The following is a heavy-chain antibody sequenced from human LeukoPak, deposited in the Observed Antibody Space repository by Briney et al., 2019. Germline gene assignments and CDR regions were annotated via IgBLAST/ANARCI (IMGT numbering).Heavy chain of an antibody. CDR3: ARSGHGNYYFYYMDV. Sequence: SETLSLTCAVYGDSFSGYFWSWIRQPPGKGLEWIGEIDHSGTTNYNPSLKSRATISVDTSKKQFSLRLTSVTAADTAVYYCARSGHGNYYFYYMDVWGNGTMVTVSS. V-gene: IGHV4-34*01. J-gene: IGHJ6*03. CDR2: IDHSGTT. D-gene: IGHD1-1*01. CDR1: GDSFSGYF.